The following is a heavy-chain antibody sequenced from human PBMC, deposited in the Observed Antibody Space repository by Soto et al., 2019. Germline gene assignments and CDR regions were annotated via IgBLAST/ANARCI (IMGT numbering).Heavy chain of an antibody. Sequence: SETLSLTCTVSGGSISSYYWSWIRQPPGKGLEWIGYIYYSGSTNYNPSLKSRVTISVDTSKNQFSLKLSSVTAADTAVYYCARLGYWFDHWGQGTLVTVSS. D-gene: IGHD1-26*01. CDR1: GGSISSYY. CDR2: IYYSGST. CDR3: ARLGYWFDH. J-gene: IGHJ5*02. V-gene: IGHV4-59*08.